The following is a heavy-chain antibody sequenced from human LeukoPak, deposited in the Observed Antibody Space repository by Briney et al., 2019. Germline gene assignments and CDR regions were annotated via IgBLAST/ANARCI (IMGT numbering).Heavy chain of an antibody. CDR2: ISSSSSTI. CDR1: GFTFSSYS. V-gene: IGHV3-48*01. D-gene: IGHD4-11*01. J-gene: IGHJ4*02. CDR3: AKADYSNYCDY. Sequence: GGSLRLSCAASGFTFSSYSMNWVRQAPGKGLEWVSYISSSSSTIYYADSVKGRFTISRDNAKNTLYLQMNSLRAEDTAVYYCAKADYSNYCDYWGQGTLVTVSS.